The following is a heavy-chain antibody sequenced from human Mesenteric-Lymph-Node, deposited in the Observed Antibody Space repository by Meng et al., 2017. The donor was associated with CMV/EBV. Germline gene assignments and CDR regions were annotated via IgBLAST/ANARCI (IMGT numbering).Heavy chain of an antibody. Sequence: ETLSLTCAASGFMFSRYWMEWVRQAPGKGLVWVSRIISDGTVTGYADSVKGRFTISRDNAKKMIYLEMNSLRVEDTGVYYCARNERLEPFDYYAMDVWGQGTTVTVSS. CDR3: ARNERLEPFDYYAMDV. J-gene: IGHJ6*02. CDR2: IISDGTVT. CDR1: GFMFSRYW. D-gene: IGHD3-3*01. V-gene: IGHV3-74*01.